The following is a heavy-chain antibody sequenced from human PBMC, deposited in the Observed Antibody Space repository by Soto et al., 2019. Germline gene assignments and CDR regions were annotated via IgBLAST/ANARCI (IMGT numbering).Heavy chain of an antibody. J-gene: IGHJ2*01. CDR2: ISYDGSNK. CDR1: GFIFSSYA. Sequence: PGGSLRVSCAASGFIFSSYAMHWVRQAPGKGLEWVAVISYDGSNKYYADSVKGRFTISRDNSKNTLYLQMNSLRAEDTAVYYCARDPLWGTAMVLWYFDLWGRGTLVTVS. CDR3: ARDPLWGTAMVLWYFDL. V-gene: IGHV3-30-3*01. D-gene: IGHD5-18*01.